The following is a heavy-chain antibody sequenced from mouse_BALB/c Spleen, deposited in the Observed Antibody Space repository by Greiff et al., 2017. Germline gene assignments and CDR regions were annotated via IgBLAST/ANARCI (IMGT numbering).Heavy chain of an antibody. CDR2: ISYDGSN. CDR1: GYSITSGYY. V-gene: IGHV3-6*02. D-gene: IGHD1-1*01. Sequence: EVKLEESGPGLVKPSQSLSLTCSVTGYSITSGYYWNWIRQFPGNKLEWMGYISYDGSNNYNPSLKNRISITRDTSKNQFFLKLNSVTTEDTATYYCAFITTSGFAYWGQGTLVTVSA. J-gene: IGHJ3*01. CDR3: AFITTSGFAY.